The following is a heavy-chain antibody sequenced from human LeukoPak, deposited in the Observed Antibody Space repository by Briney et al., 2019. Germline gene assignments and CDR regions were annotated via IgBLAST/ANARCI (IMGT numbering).Heavy chain of an antibody. Sequence: GGSLRLSCTGSGFSFRNYVMTWVRQAPGKGLEWVSNISGGGVSTYYADSVRGRFTISRDDSKNTLYLQMNSLRAEDTAVYYCARVGVLSSSWLLYWGQGTLVTVSS. CDR3: ARVGVLSSSWLLY. CDR1: GFSFRNYV. CDR2: ISGGGVST. V-gene: IGHV3-23*01. J-gene: IGHJ4*02. D-gene: IGHD6-13*01.